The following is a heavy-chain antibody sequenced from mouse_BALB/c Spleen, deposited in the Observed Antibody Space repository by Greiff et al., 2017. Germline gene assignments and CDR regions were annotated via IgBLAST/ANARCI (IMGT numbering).Heavy chain of an antibody. Sequence: EVNVVESGGGLVKPGGSLKLSCAASGFTFSSYAMSWVRQSPEKRLEWVAEISSGGSYTYYPDTVTGRFTISRDNAKNTLYLEMSSLRSEDTAMYYCARDNYSFAYWGQGTLVTVSA. CDR3: ARDNYSFAY. J-gene: IGHJ3*01. CDR2: ISSGGSYT. CDR1: GFTFSSYA. D-gene: IGHD1-1*01. V-gene: IGHV5-9-4*01.